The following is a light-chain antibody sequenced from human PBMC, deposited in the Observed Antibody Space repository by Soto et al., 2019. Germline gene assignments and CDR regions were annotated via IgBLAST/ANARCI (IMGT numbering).Light chain of an antibody. V-gene: IGKV1-8*01. CDR2: AAS. J-gene: IGKJ1*01. CDR1: QGISSY. CDR3: QQYNSAWT. Sequence: AIRMTQSPSSLSASTGDRVTITCRASQGISSYLAWYQQKPGKAPKLLIYAASTLQSGVPSRFSGSGSGTDFTLTISCLQSEDFATYYCQQYNSAWTFGQGTKVDIK.